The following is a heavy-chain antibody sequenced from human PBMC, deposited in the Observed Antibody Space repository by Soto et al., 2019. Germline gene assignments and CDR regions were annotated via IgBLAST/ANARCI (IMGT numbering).Heavy chain of an antibody. D-gene: IGHD4-17*01. V-gene: IGHV3-30*18. CDR3: AKDYTAVTIRYYFDY. Sequence: QVQLVESGGGVVQPGRSLRLSCAASGFTFSSYGMHWVRQAPGKGLEWVAVISYDGSNKYYADSVKGRFTISRDNSKNTLYLQMNSLRAEDTAVYYCAKDYTAVTIRYYFDYWGQGTLVTVSS. CDR2: ISYDGSNK. CDR1: GFTFSSYG. J-gene: IGHJ4*02.